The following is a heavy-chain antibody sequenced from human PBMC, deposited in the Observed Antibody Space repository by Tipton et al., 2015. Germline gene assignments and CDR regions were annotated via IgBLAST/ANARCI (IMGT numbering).Heavy chain of an antibody. CDR2: IYYSGST. D-gene: IGHD3-9*01. CDR1: CGSISSYY. CDR3: ACQDYDSLTRDYQTVDY. J-gene: IGHJ4*02. Sequence: TLSLTCTVSCGSISSYYWSWIRQPPGKGLEWIGYIYYSGSTNYNPSLKSRVTISVDTSKNQFSLKLSSVTAADTAVYYCACQDYDSLTRDYQTVDYWGQGTLVTVSS. V-gene: IGHV4-59*01.